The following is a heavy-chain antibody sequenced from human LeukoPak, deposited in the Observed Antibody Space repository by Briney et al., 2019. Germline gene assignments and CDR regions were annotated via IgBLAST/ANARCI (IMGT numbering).Heavy chain of an antibody. CDR1: GLTVSSNY. Sequence: GGSLRLSCAASGLTVSSNYMSWVRQAPGKGLEWVSVFYTGGSTYSADSVKGRFTISRDNAKNSLYLQMNSLRAEDTAVYYCARDRLYDFWSGYYSGLGGMDVWGQGTTVTVSS. CDR2: FYTGGST. D-gene: IGHD3-3*01. CDR3: ARDRLYDFWSGYYSGLGGMDV. V-gene: IGHV3-53*01. J-gene: IGHJ6*02.